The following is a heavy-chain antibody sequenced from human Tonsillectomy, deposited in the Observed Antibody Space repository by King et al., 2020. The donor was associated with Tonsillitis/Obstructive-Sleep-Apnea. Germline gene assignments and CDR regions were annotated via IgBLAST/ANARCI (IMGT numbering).Heavy chain of an antibody. CDR1: GFTFSSYA. CDR2: ISYSGGST. J-gene: IGHJ4*02. D-gene: IGHD4-17*01. CDR3: AKAFTPVTTGRGYFDD. Sequence: VQLVESGGGLVQPGGSLRLSCVASGFTFSSYAMSWVRQAPGKGLEWVSSISYSGGSTDYADSAKGRFTISRDNSQNTLYLQMNSLRAEDTAVYYCAKAFTPVTTGRGYFDDWGQGTLVTVSS. V-gene: IGHV3-23*04.